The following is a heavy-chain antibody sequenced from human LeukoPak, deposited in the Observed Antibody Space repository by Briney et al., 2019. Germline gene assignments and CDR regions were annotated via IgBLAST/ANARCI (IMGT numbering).Heavy chain of an antibody. CDR2: IRYDGSNK. V-gene: IGHV3-30*02. CDR3: ARDLGYCSGGTCYVGYFDY. CDR1: GFTFNNYW. Sequence: GGSLRLSCAASGFTFNNYWMNWVRQAPGKGLEWVAFIRYDGSNKFYADSVKGRFTISRDNSKNTLYLQMNSLRAEDTAVYFCARDLGYCSGGTCYVGYFDYWGQGTLVTVSS. D-gene: IGHD2-15*01. J-gene: IGHJ4*02.